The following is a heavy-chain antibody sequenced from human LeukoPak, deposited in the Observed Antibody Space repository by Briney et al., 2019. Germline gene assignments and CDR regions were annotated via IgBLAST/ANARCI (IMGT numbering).Heavy chain of an antibody. CDR1: GYTFTNYG. Sequence: ASVKVSCKASGYTFTNYGISWVRQAPGQGLEWMGWINPNSGGTNYAQKFQGRVTMTRDTSISTAYMELSRLRSDDTAVYYCARATCSSTSCPPNYYGMDVWGQGTTVTVSS. J-gene: IGHJ6*02. V-gene: IGHV1-2*02. CDR3: ARATCSSTSCPPNYYGMDV. D-gene: IGHD2-2*01. CDR2: INPNSGGT.